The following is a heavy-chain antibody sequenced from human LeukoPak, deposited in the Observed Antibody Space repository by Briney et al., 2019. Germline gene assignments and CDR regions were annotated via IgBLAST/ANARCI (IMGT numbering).Heavy chain of an antibody. Sequence: SETLSLTCTVSGGSISSSSYYWGWIRQPPGKGLEWIGSIYYSGSTYYNPSLKSRVTISVDTSKNQFSLKLSSVTAADTAVYYCARIRGENTIFGVVIQPYYFDYWGQGTLVTVSS. J-gene: IGHJ4*02. CDR1: GGSISSSSYY. CDR3: ARIRGENTIFGVVIQPYYFDY. V-gene: IGHV4-39*01. CDR2: IYYSGST. D-gene: IGHD3-3*01.